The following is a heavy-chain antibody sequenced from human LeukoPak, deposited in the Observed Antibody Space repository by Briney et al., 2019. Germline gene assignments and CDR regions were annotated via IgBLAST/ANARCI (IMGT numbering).Heavy chain of an antibody. V-gene: IGHV3-48*02. CDR2: ISSSSSTI. J-gene: IGHJ2*01. Sequence: PGGSLRLSCAASGFTFSSYSMNWVRQAPGKGLEWVSYISSSSSTIYYADSVKGRFTISRDNAKNSLYLQMNSLRDEDTAVYYCAREVPYGYYYDSSWYFDLWGRGTLVTVSS. CDR1: GFTFSSYS. CDR3: AREVPYGYYYDSSWYFDL. D-gene: IGHD3-22*01.